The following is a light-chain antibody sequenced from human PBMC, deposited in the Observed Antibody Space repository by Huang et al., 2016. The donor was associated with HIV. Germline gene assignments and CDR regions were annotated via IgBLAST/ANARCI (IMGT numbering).Light chain of an antibody. Sequence: IQMTQSPSSLSASVGDRVTITCRASQSLAGYLNWYQQKPGKPPKLLISGVSTLHTGVPPRFSGSGSGTDYTLIINNLQPDDFATYFCQQSYSTLITFGQGSRLDTK. CDR1: QSLAGY. CDR3: QQSYSTLIT. V-gene: IGKV1-39*01. CDR2: GVS. J-gene: IGKJ5*01.